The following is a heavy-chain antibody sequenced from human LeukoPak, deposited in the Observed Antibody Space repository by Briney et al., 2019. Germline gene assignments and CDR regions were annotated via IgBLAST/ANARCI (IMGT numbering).Heavy chain of an antibody. Sequence: GGSLRPSCATSGLTFSHYGMHWARQAPGKGVEWVAIIWNDGSNKYYGDSVKGRFTISRDNSKNTLYLQMNSLTVEDTAVYYCAKDAQRGFDYSNSLEHWGQGTLVTVSS. J-gene: IGHJ5*02. V-gene: IGHV3-33*06. D-gene: IGHD4-11*01. CDR1: GLTFSHYG. CDR2: IWNDGSNK. CDR3: AKDAQRGFDYSNSLEH.